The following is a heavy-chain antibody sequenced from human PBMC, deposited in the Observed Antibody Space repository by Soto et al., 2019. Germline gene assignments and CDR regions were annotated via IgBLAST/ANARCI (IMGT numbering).Heavy chain of an antibody. Sequence: SETLSLTCTVSGGSISSSSYYWGWIRQPPGKGLEWIGSIYYSGSTYYNPSLKSRVTISVDTSKNQFSLKLSSVTAADTAVYYCARLPAMAAAGIYYYYGMDVWGQGTTVTVSS. J-gene: IGHJ6*02. D-gene: IGHD6-13*01. CDR3: ARLPAMAAAGIYYYYGMDV. CDR1: GGSISSSSYY. CDR2: IYYSGST. V-gene: IGHV4-39*01.